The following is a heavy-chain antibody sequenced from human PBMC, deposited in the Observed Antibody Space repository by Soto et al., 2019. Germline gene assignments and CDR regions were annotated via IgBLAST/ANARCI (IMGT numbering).Heavy chain of an antibody. CDR2: IYYSGST. J-gene: IGHJ4*02. CDR3: ARTPYYDILTGYYDY. D-gene: IGHD3-9*01. V-gene: IGHV4-31*03. Sequence: SETLSLTCTVSGGSISSGGYYWSWIRQHPGKGLEWIGYIYYSGSTYYNPPLKSRVTISVDTSKNQFSLKLSSVTAADTAVYYCARTPYYDILTGYYDYWGQGTLVTVSS. CDR1: GGSISSGGYY.